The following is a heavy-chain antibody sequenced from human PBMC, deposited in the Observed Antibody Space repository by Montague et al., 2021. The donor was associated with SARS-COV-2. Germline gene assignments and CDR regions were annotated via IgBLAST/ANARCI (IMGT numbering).Heavy chain of an antibody. CDR1: GGSISSYY. CDR3: ARHSRRISSSWSEGYFDY. J-gene: IGHJ4*02. CDR2: IYYSGST. Sequence: SETLSLTCTASGGSISSYYWSWIRQPPGKGLEWIGYIYYSGSTNYSPSLKSRVTISVDTSKNQFSLKLSSVTAADTAVYYCARHSRRISSSWSEGYFDYWGQGTRVTVSS. V-gene: IGHV4-59*08. D-gene: IGHD6-13*01.